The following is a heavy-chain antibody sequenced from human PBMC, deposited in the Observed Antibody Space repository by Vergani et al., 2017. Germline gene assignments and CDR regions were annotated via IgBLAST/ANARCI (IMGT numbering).Heavy chain of an antibody. CDR3: ARDDRTYGSGGDY. Sequence: QVQLQESGPGLVKPSQTLSLTCTVSGGSISSGGYYWSWIRQHPGKGLEWIGYIYDSGSTYYNPSLKRRVTISGDTSKNQFSLKLSSVTAADTAVYYCARDDRTYGSGGDYWGQGTLVTVSS. CDR1: GGSISSGGYY. CDR2: IYDSGST. D-gene: IGHD3-10*01. J-gene: IGHJ4*02. V-gene: IGHV4-31*03.